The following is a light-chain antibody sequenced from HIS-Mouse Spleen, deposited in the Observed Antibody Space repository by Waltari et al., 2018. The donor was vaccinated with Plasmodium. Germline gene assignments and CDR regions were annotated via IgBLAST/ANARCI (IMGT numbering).Light chain of an antibody. CDR1: QGISSY. CDR2: AAS. CDR3: QQYYSYPFT. Sequence: AIRMTQSPSSFSASTGDRVTITCRASQGISSYLAWYQQKPGKAPKLLIYAASTLQSGVPSSFSGRGSGTDFTLTISCQQSEDFATYDCQQYYSYPFTFGPGTKVDIK. V-gene: IGKV1-8*01. J-gene: IGKJ3*01.